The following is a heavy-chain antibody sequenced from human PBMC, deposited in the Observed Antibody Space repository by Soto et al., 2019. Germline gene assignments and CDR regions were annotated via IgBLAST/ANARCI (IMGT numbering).Heavy chain of an antibody. V-gene: IGHV3-7*03. D-gene: IGHD6-13*01. CDR1: GFTFSSYW. Sequence: PGGSLRLSCAASGFTFSSYWMSWVRQARGKGLEWVANIKQDGSEKYYVDSVKGRFTISRDNAKNSLYLQMNSLRAEDTAVYYCARGNIAALSYYYGMDVWGQGTTVTVSS. CDR2: IKQDGSEK. CDR3: ARGNIAALSYYYGMDV. J-gene: IGHJ6*02.